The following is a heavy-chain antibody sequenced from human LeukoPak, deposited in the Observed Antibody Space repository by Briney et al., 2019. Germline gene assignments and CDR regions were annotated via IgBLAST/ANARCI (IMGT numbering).Heavy chain of an antibody. J-gene: IGHJ6*04. V-gene: IGHV3-48*04. CDR3: AELGITMIGGV. CDR1: GFTLSSYN. CDR2: ISSSGSTI. Sequence: SGGSLRLSCAASGFTLSSYNMNWVRQAPGQGLEWVSYISSSGSTIYYADSVKGRFTISRDNAKNSLYLQMNSLRAEDTAVYYCAELGITMIGGVWGKGTTVTISS. D-gene: IGHD3-10*02.